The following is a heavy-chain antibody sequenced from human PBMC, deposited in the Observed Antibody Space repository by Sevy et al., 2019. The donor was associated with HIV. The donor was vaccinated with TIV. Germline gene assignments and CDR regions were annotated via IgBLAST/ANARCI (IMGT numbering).Heavy chain of an antibody. J-gene: IGHJ5*01. CDR2: TYYRSKWYN. CDR3: ARDETTVTRKVFDS. CDR1: GDSVSSNSAA. Sequence: KQSQTLSLTCAISGDSVSSNSAAWNWIRQSPSRGLEWLGRTYYRSKWYNDYAISLKSRISINPDTSKNQFSLQLTSVTPEDTALYYCARDETTVTRKVFDSWGQGTLVTVSS. V-gene: IGHV6-1*01. D-gene: IGHD4-4*01.